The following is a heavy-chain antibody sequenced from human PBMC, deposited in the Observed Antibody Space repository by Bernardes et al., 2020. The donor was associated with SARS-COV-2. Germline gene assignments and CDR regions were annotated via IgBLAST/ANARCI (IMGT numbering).Heavy chain of an antibody. CDR2: IYSTGTT. Sequence: SETLSLTCTVSGGSISSYYWSWIRQPAGKGLEWIGRIYSTGTTNYNPSLKSRVTISIDASKNQFSLKLSSVTAADTALYYCTRVRSGCTTTSCYKDSFEIWGQGTVVSVSS. J-gene: IGHJ3*02. CDR1: GGSISSYY. CDR3: TRVRSGCTTTSCYKDSFEI. V-gene: IGHV4-4*07. D-gene: IGHD2-2*02.